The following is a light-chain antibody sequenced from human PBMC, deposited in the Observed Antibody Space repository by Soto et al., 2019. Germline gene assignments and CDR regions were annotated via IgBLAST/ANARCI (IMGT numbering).Light chain of an antibody. Sequence: EIVLTQSPGTLSLSPGERATLSCRASQSVSSSYLAWYQQKPGQAPRLLIYGASSRATGIPDRFSGSGSGTDFTLTISRLEPEDFAVYYCQQYGSSPRITFGPGTQVDIK. J-gene: IGKJ3*01. V-gene: IGKV3-20*01. CDR3: QQYGSSPRIT. CDR2: GAS. CDR1: QSVSSSY.